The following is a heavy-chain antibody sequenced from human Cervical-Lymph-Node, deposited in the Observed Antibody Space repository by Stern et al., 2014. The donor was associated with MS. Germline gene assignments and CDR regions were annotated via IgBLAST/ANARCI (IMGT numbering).Heavy chain of an antibody. Sequence: QLQLQESGPGRVKPSETLSLSCSVSGGSINSYPWTWIRQAPDKKLEWIGRVYASGSTEYNPSLKSRVTMSVDTSRKQVSLKLSSVTVADTAVYYCTTLGRPRDYWGQGTLVSVSS. V-gene: IGHV4-4*07. CDR2: VYASGST. D-gene: IGHD3-16*01. J-gene: IGHJ4*02. CDR3: TTLGRPRDY. CDR1: GGSINSYP.